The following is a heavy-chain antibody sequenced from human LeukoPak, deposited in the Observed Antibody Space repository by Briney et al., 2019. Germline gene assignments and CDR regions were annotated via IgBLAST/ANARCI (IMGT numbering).Heavy chain of an antibody. Sequence: SETLSLTCAVSGASISSTNWWSWVRQPPGKGLEWIGEIYHSGSTNYHPSLKSRVTISVDKSKNQFSLRLSSVTAADTAVYYCAKGYRYFDYWGQGTLVTVSS. CDR2: IYHSGST. CDR1: GASISSTNW. D-gene: IGHD3-16*02. J-gene: IGHJ4*02. V-gene: IGHV4-4*02. CDR3: AKGYRYFDY.